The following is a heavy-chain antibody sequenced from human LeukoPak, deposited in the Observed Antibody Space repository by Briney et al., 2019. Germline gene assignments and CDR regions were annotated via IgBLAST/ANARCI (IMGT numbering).Heavy chain of an antibody. D-gene: IGHD4-17*01. CDR3: ARGHDYGDANWFDP. Sequence: SETLSLTCTVSGGSISDYYWSWIRQPPGKGLEWIGYIYYSGSTNYNPSLKSRVTISVDTSKNQFSLKLSSVTAADTAVYYCARGHDYGDANWFDPWGQGTLVTVSS. J-gene: IGHJ5*02. CDR2: IYYSGST. CDR1: GGSISDYY. V-gene: IGHV4-59*01.